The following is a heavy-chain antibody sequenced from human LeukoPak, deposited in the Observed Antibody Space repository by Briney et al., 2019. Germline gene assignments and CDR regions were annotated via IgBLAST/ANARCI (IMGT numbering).Heavy chain of an antibody. CDR3: ARGSIVVVTAFFDY. Sequence: ASVKVSCKASGYTFTDHYLHWVRQAPGQGLEWMGWINPNRGGTNYAQKFQDRVTMTRDTSISTAFMEPSRLRSDDTAVYYCARGSIVVVTAFFDYWGQGTLVTVSS. CDR2: INPNRGGT. CDR1: GYTFTDHY. V-gene: IGHV1-2*02. J-gene: IGHJ4*02. D-gene: IGHD2-21*02.